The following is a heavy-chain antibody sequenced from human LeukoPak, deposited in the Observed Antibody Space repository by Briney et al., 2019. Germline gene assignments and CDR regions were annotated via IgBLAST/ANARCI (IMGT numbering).Heavy chain of an antibody. D-gene: IGHD3-10*01. CDR3: ARDGSRRGYYYMDV. CDR2: IIPIFGTA. Sequence: ASVKVSCKASGGTSSSYAISWVRQAPGQGLEWMGGIIPIFGTANYAQKFQGRVTITTDESTSTAYMELSSLRSEDTAVYYCARDGSRRGYYYMDVWGKGTTFTVSS. V-gene: IGHV1-69*05. J-gene: IGHJ6*03. CDR1: GGTSSSYA.